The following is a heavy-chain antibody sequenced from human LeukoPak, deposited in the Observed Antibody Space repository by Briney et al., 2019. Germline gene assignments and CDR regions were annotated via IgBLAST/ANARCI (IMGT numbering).Heavy chain of an antibody. CDR1: GFTFSSYA. CDR3: ASLIDY. CDR2: ISNDGAIR. Sequence: GGSLRLSCAASGFTFSSYAMHWVRQAPGKGLEWVAVISNDGAIRYSADSVKGRFTISRDNSKNTLCLQMNSLRPEDTAVYYCASLIDYWGQGTLVTVPS. J-gene: IGHJ4*02. V-gene: IGHV3-30-3*01.